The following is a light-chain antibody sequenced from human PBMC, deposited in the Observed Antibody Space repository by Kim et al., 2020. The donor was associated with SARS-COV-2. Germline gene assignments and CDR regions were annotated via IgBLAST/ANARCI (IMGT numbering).Light chain of an antibody. V-gene: IGLV3-27*01. CDR2: KDS. J-gene: IGLJ3*02. CDR3: YSAADNNLV. Sequence: SYELTQPSSVSVSPGQTARITCSGDVLAKKKYARWFQQKPGQAPVLVIYKDSERPSGIPERFSVSSSGTTVTLTISGAQVEDEADYYCYSAADNNLVFGGGTQLTVL. CDR1: VLAKKKY.